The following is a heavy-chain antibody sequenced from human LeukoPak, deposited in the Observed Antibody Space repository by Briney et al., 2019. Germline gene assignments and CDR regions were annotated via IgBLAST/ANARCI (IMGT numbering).Heavy chain of an antibody. CDR3: AKDEGGNSLYYFDY. CDR2: ISWNSGSI. J-gene: IGHJ4*02. V-gene: IGHV3-9*01. Sequence: GGSLRLSCAASGFTFDDYAMHWVRQAPGKGLEWVSGISWNSGSIGYADSVKGRFTISRDNAKNSLYLQMNSLRAEDTALYYCAKDEGGNSLYYFDYWGQGTLVTVSS. D-gene: IGHD4-23*01. CDR1: GFTFDDYA.